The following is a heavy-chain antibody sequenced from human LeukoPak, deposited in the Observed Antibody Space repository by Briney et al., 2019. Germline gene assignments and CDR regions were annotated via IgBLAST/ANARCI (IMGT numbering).Heavy chain of an antibody. CDR2: IKQDGSEK. D-gene: IGHD1-26*01. Sequence: GGSLRLSCAASGFTFSSYWMSWVRQAPGKGLEWVANIKQDGSEKYYVDSVKGRFTISRDNAKNSLYLQMNSLRAEDTAVYYCARDSGERELLYYFDYWGQGTLVTVSS. CDR1: GFTFSSYW. V-gene: IGHV3-7*01. J-gene: IGHJ4*02. CDR3: ARDSGERELLYYFDY.